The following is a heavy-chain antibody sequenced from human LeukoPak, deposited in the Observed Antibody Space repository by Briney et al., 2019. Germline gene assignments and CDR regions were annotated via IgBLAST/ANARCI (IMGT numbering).Heavy chain of an antibody. CDR3: ARGQWLAKYYFDY. D-gene: IGHD6-19*01. CDR1: GIIVSDHY. Sequence: GGSLRLSCVVSGIIVSDHYMSWVRQAPGKGLEWVSSLYSSGSTHYADSVKGRFTISRDNAKNSLFLQMNSLRAEDTAVYYCARGQWLAKYYFDYWGQGTLVTVSS. V-gene: IGHV3-66*01. CDR2: LYSSGST. J-gene: IGHJ4*02.